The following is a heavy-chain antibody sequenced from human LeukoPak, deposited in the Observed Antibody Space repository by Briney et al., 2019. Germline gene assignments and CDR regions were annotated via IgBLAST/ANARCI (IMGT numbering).Heavy chain of an antibody. CDR3: ARLDFRDGDYVFWY. D-gene: IGHD4-17*01. CDR1: GGSISSYY. Sequence: PSETLSLTCSVSGGSISSYYWSWIRQPPGKELEWIGYIYYSGSTNYNPSLKSRVSISVDTSESQFSLILRSVTAADTAVYYCARLDFRDGDYVFWYWGQGTLVTVSS. J-gene: IGHJ4*02. CDR2: IYYSGST. V-gene: IGHV4-59*08.